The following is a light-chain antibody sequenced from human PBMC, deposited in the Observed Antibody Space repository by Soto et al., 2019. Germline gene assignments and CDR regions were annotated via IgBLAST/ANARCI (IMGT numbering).Light chain of an antibody. CDR2: GVY. J-gene: IGKJ1*01. Sequence: TQSPPTLSASVGDRVTITCRASQTISTWMAWYQHKSGQAPRLLIYGVYTRASGIPDRFSGSGSGTEFTLTITRLEPEDSAVYFCQHYGYSQWTFGQGTKVDIK. CDR3: QHYGYSQWT. CDR1: QTISTW. V-gene: IGKV3-20*01.